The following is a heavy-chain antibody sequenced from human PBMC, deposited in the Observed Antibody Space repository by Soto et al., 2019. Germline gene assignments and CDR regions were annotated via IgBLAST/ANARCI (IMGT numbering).Heavy chain of an antibody. CDR3: ARDPSPLRYGMDV. CDR2: IYYSATT. Sequence: SETLSLTCTVSGGSINSYYWSWIRQPPGKGLEWIGYIYYSATTNYNPSLKSRVTISVDTSKNQFSLKLTSVTAADTAVYYCARDPSPLRYGMDVWGQGTTVTVSS. J-gene: IGHJ6*02. V-gene: IGHV4-59*01. CDR1: GGSINSYY.